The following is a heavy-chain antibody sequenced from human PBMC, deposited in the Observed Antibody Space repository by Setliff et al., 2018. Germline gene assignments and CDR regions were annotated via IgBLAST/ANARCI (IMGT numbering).Heavy chain of an antibody. Sequence: GSLRLSCAASGFTFSNAWMSWVRQAPGKGLEWISYISSSSDTIYYADSVKGRFTISRDNARNTLYLQMNSLTAEDTAVYYCARVGSKPQLGWFDPWGQGTLVTVSS. CDR1: GFTFSNAW. D-gene: IGHD1-26*01. J-gene: IGHJ5*02. CDR2: ISSSSDTI. CDR3: ARVGSKPQLGWFDP. V-gene: IGHV3-48*04.